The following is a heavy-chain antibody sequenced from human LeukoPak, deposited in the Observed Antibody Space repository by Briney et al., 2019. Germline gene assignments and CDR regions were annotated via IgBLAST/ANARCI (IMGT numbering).Heavy chain of an antibody. D-gene: IGHD6-19*01. CDR1: GFTFSNYA. V-gene: IGHV3-23*01. CDR3: AKDEPIIEQWLPWDYYYYYMDV. CDR2: INYSGGAT. J-gene: IGHJ6*03. Sequence: PGGSLRLSCAASGFTFSNYAMSWVRQAPGKGLEYVSVINYSGGATYYADSVKGRFTISRGNSRNTLYLQMDSLRAEDTAVYYCAKDEPIIEQWLPWDYYYYYMDVWGKGTTVTVSS.